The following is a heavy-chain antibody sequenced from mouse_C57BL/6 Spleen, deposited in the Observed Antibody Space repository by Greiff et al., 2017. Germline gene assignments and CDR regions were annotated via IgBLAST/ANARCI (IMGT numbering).Heavy chain of an antibody. CDR3: ARGHDGHHEDFDY. Sequence: QVQLKQPVAELVKPGASVKLSCKASGYTFTSYWMHWVKQRPGRGLEWIGRIDPNSGGTKYNEKFKSKATLTVDKPSSKAYMQLSSLTSEDTAVYYCARGHDGHHEDFDYWGQGTTLTVSS. CDR1: GYTFTSYW. J-gene: IGHJ2*01. CDR2: IDPNSGGT. V-gene: IGHV1-72*01. D-gene: IGHD2-3*01.